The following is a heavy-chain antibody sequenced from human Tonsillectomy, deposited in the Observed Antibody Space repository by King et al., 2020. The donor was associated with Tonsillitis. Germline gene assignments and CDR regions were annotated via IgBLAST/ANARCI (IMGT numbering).Heavy chain of an antibody. CDR1: GYTFINYG. D-gene: IGHD3-22*01. CDR3: AREYYYDRNYYFDY. Sequence: QLVQSGAEVKKPGASVKVSCKASGYTFINYGISWVRQAPGQGLEWMGWISAYNGNTNYAQSLQGRVTMTTDTSTSTAYMELRSLRSDDTAVYHCAREYYYDRNYYFDYWGQGTLVTVSS. CDR2: ISAYNGNT. J-gene: IGHJ4*02. V-gene: IGHV1-18*04.